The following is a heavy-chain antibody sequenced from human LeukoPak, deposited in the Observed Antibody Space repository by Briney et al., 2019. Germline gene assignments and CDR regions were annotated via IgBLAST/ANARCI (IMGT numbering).Heavy chain of an antibody. CDR1: GYSISSGYY. D-gene: IGHD3-9*01. J-gene: IGHJ4*02. Sequence: SETLSLTCTVSGYSISSGYYWGWIRQPPGKGLEWIGSIYHSGSTYYNPSLKSRVTISVDTSKNQFSLKLSSVTAADTAVYYCTNILILTGYFYDYWGQGTLVTVSS. V-gene: IGHV4-38-2*02. CDR2: IYHSGST. CDR3: TNILILTGYFYDY.